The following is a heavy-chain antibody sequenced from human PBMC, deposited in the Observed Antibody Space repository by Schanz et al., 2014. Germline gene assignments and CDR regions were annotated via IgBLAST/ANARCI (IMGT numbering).Heavy chain of an antibody. D-gene: IGHD6-13*01. CDR3: AKEKEEVAADGSFFDY. V-gene: IGHV3-30*04. Sequence: QVDLVESGGGVVQPGRSLTLSCAVSTSLFSRSVIHWVRQAPGKGLEWVAVMWNDGIKTHYEDSGKGRFTISRDNSKNTVNLQMNSLRAEDTAVYYCAKEKEEVAADGSFFDYWGQGTLVTVSS. CDR1: TSLFSRSV. CDR2: MWNDGIKT. J-gene: IGHJ4*02.